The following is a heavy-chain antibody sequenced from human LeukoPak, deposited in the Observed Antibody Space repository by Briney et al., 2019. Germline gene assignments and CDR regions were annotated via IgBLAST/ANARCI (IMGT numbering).Heavy chain of an antibody. J-gene: IGHJ4*02. CDR3: AKGSCSSGWYPFDY. D-gene: IGHD6-19*01. CDR1: GFTFSSYA. Sequence: GGSLRLSCAASGFTFSSYAMSWVRQAPGKGLEWVSAISGSGGSTYHADSVKGRFTISRDNSKNTLYLQMNSLRAEDTAVYYCAKGSCSSGWYPFDYWGQGTLVTVSS. V-gene: IGHV3-23*01. CDR2: ISGSGGST.